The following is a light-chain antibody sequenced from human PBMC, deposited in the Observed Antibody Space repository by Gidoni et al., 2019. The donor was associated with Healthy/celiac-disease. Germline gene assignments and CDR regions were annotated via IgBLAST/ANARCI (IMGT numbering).Light chain of an antibody. CDR2: DAS. CDR1: QSVSSY. J-gene: IGKJ2*01. CDR3: QQRSNWPPPYT. V-gene: IGKV3-11*01. Sequence: EIVLTQSPATLSLSPGERATLCCRASQSVSSYLAWYQQKPGQAPRLLIYDASNRATGIPARFSGSGSGTDFTLPISSLEPEDFAVYYCQQRSNWPPPYTFGQGTKLEIK.